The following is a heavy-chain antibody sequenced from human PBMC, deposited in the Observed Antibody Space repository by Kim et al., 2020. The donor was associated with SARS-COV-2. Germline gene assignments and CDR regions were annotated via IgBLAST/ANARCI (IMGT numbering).Heavy chain of an antibody. CDR1: GFTFSSYG. J-gene: IGHJ4*02. D-gene: IGHD6-13*01. V-gene: IGHV3-33*06. Sequence: GGSLRLSCAASGFTFSSYGMHWVRQAPGKGLEWVAVIWYDGSNKYYADSVKGRFTISRDNSKNTLYLQMNSLRAEDTAVYYCAKDVSSWYNEALDYWGQGTLVTVSS. CDR2: IWYDGSNK. CDR3: AKDVSSWYNEALDY.